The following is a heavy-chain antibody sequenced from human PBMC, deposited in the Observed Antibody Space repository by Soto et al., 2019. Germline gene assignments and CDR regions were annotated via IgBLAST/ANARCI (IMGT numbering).Heavy chain of an antibody. CDR2: ISSSSSTI. J-gene: IGHJ4*02. CDR1: GFTFSSYS. CDR3: ARDLGGRYFDWLLSHTDY. D-gene: IGHD3-9*01. Sequence: PGGSLRLSCAASGFTFSSYSMNWVRQAPGKGLEWVSYISSSSSTIYYADSVKGRFTISRDNAKNSLYLQMNSLRDEDTAVYYCARDLGGRYFDWLLSHTDYWGQGTLVTVSS. V-gene: IGHV3-48*02.